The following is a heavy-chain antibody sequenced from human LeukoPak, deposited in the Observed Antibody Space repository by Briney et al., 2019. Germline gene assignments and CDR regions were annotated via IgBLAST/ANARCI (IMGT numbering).Heavy chain of an antibody. Sequence: GGSLRFSCAASGFTFSSYAMHWVRQAPGKGLEWVAVISYDGSNKYYADSVKGRFTISRDNSKNTLYLQMNSLRAEDTAVYYCARDPPPDYYDSSGYYQVSWGQGTLVTVSS. D-gene: IGHD3-22*01. CDR2: ISYDGSNK. CDR1: GFTFSSYA. J-gene: IGHJ5*02. V-gene: IGHV3-30-3*01. CDR3: ARDPPPDYYDSSGYYQVS.